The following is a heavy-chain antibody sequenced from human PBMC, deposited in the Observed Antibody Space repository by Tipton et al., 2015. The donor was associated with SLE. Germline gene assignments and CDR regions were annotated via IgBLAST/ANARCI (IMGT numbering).Heavy chain of an antibody. CDR3: ARGSWGSDAFDI. CDR1: GGSISSHS. Sequence: TLSLTCTVSGGSISSHSWNWIRQPPGKGLEWIGYIYYSGGTNYNPSLNSRVTISVDMSKNQFSLKLSSVTAADTAVYYCARGSWGSDAFDIWGQGTVATVSS. V-gene: IGHV4-59*11. CDR2: IYYSGGT. J-gene: IGHJ3*02. D-gene: IGHD3-10*01.